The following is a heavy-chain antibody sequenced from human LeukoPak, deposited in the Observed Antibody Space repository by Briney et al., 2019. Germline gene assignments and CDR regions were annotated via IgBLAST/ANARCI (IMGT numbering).Heavy chain of an antibody. D-gene: IGHD3-9*01. J-gene: IGHJ4*02. CDR1: GFTFSSYG. Sequence: GGSLRLSCAASGFTFSSYGMSWVRQAPGKGLEWVSAISGSGGSTYYADSVKGRFTISRDNSKNTLYLQMNSLRAEDTAVYYCAKGFGVRNFDWLLYPLDYWGQGTLVTVSS. CDR3: AKGFGVRNFDWLLYPLDY. CDR2: ISGSGGST. V-gene: IGHV3-23*01.